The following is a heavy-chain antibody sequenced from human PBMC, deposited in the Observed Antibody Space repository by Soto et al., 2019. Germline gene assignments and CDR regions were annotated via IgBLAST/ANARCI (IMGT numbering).Heavy chain of an antibody. CDR1: GYTFTNYD. CDR2: ISTYTGNT. D-gene: IGHD3-10*01. V-gene: IGHV1-18*01. J-gene: IGHJ6*02. Sequence: QVHLVQSGAEVKKPGASVKVSCKASGYTFTNYDINWVRQAPGQGLEWMGWISTYTGNTNNAQKLQGRVTMTTDTTTSTAYKELRSLRSDDTAVYYCARGYYYGSGRPTPGGMDVWGQGTTVTVSS. CDR3: ARGYYYGSGRPTPGGMDV.